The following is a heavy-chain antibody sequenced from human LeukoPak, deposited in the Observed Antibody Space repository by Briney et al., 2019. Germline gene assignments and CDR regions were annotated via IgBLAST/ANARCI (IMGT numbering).Heavy chain of an antibody. CDR1: GGTFSSYT. CDR2: IIPIFGTA. V-gene: IGHV1-69*13. Sequence: ASVKVSCXASGGTFSSYTISWVRQARGQGLEWMGGIIPIFGTANYAQKFQGRVTITADESTSTTYMELSSLRSEDTAVYYCARDIPVVGATGGFDYWGQGTLVTVSS. J-gene: IGHJ4*02. CDR3: ARDIPVVGATGGFDY. D-gene: IGHD1-26*01.